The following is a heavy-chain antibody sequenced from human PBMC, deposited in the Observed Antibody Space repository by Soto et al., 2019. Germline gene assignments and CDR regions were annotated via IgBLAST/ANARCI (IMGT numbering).Heavy chain of an antibody. J-gene: IGHJ5*02. Sequence: PSETLSLTCTVSGASISSYYWSWLRQPPGKGLEWIGYIYYSGSTNYNPSLKSRVTISVDTSKNQFSLKLSSVTAADTAVYYCARCLGYSSGWYNIWFDPKGQGTQVTVSS. D-gene: IGHD6-19*01. CDR1: GASISSYY. V-gene: IGHV4-59*08. CDR3: ARCLGYSSGWYNIWFDP. CDR2: IYYSGST.